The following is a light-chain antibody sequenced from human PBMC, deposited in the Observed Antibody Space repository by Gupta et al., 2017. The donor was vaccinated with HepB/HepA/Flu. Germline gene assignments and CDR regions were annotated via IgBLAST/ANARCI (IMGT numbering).Light chain of an antibody. CDR3: AAWDDDLNGVV. V-gene: IGLV1-47*01. CDR1: SSNIESNS. Sequence: QSVLTQSPSASGTPGRRVAISCFGSSSNIESNSVTWYQQLPGTAPKLLMFRSNQRPPGTPDRFSGSKSGTSASLAIGGLRSEDEAVYYCAAWDDDLNGVVFGGGTRLTVL. J-gene: IGLJ2*01. CDR2: RSN.